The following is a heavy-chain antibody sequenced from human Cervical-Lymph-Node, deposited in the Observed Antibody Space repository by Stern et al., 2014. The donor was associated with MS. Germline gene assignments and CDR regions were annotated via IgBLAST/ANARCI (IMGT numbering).Heavy chain of an antibody. V-gene: IGHV5-51*01. CDR1: GYTFTAYW. Sequence: VQLQESGAEVRKPGESLKISCEASGYTFTAYWIGWVRQMPGKGLEWMGFVFPEDSDTTYSPSFQGQVTMSVDKSTSTTFLHWGSLKASDTGMYYCTRQGSKGLDVWGRGTLVTVSS. D-gene: IGHD3-10*01. J-gene: IGHJ2*01. CDR3: TRQGSKGLDV. CDR2: VFPEDSDT.